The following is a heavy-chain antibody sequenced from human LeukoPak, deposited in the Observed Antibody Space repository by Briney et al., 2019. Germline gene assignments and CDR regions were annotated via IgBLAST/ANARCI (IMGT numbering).Heavy chain of an antibody. Sequence: PGRSLRLSCAASGFTFGSHGMNWVRQAPGKGLEWVSSISSSSDYIHYADSLKGRFTISRDNAKNSLYLQMNSLRAEDTAVYYCARDPWGSSSFWGQGTLVTVSS. J-gene: IGHJ4*02. V-gene: IGHV3-21*01. CDR2: ISSSSDYI. D-gene: IGHD6-6*01. CDR3: ARDPWGSSSF. CDR1: GFTFGSHG.